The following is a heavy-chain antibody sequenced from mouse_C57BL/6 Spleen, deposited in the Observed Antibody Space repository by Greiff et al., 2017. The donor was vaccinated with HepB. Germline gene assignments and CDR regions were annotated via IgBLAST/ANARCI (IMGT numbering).Heavy chain of an antibody. J-gene: IGHJ4*01. CDR3: AKDQSTVVAYYYAMDY. D-gene: IGHD1-1*01. CDR1: GFSLTSYG. Sequence: VKLMESGPGLVQPSQSLSITCTVSGFSLTSYGVHWVRQSPGKGLEWLGVIWRGGSTDYNAAFMSRLSITKDNSKSQVFFKMNSLQADDTAIYYCAKDQSTVVAYYYAMDYWGQGTSVTVSS. V-gene: IGHV2-5*01. CDR2: IWRGGST.